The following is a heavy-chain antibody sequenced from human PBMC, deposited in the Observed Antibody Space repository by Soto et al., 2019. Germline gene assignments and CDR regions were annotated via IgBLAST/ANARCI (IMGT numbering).Heavy chain of an antibody. CDR2: ISSDGDIT. D-gene: IGHD3-9*01. Sequence: GGSLRLSCSASGFTFSEYSMHWVRQAPGKGLQYVSTISSDGDITYYADSVKGRFTISRDDSKNTLYLQMNSLRPEDTAVYYCVKVSTFYDILTGYYSTNFFDPWGQGTLVTVSS. V-gene: IGHV3-64D*06. CDR3: VKVSTFYDILTGYYSTNFFDP. CDR1: GFTFSEYS. J-gene: IGHJ5*02.